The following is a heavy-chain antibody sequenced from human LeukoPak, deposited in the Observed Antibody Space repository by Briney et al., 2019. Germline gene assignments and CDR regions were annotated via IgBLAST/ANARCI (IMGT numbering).Heavy chain of an antibody. CDR1: GYSFTSYW. CDR3: ARHRGIQLWLRDLDY. D-gene: IGHD5-18*01. V-gene: IGHV5-10-1*01. Sequence: GESLKISCKGSGYSFTSYWISWVRQMPGKGLEWMGRIDPSDSYTNYSPSFQGHVTISSDKSISTAYLQWSSPKASDTAMYYCARHRGIQLWLRDLDYWAREAWSPSPQ. J-gene: IGHJ4*02. CDR2: IDPSDSYT.